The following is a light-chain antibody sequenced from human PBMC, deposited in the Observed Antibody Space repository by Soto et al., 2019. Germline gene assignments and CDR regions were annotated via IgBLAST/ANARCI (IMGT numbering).Light chain of an antibody. CDR1: QGISSY. J-gene: IGKJ5*01. CDR3: QELNSYPIA. Sequence: DIQVTQSPSFLSASVGDRVTITCRASQGISSYLAWYQQKPGKAPKLLIYAASTLQRGAPSRFSGSGSGTEFTLTISSLHPEDVTNYYCQELNSYPIAFDQGTRLEI. V-gene: IGKV1-9*01. CDR2: AAS.